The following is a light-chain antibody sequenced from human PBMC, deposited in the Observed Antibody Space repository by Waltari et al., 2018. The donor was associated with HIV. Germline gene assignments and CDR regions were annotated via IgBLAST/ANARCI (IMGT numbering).Light chain of an antibody. CDR2: EVS. V-gene: IGLV2-8*02. Sequence: QSALTQPPSASRSPGQAVTISCSGTSSDVGGYDYVSWYQQHPAKATNRMSYEVSKRPSGVPVRAPGSKSGHTASLTVVGLQDEDEADYYCSSHAGSNNYVLGSGTKVKVL. J-gene: IGLJ1*01. CDR1: SSDVGGYDY. CDR3: SSHAGSNNYV.